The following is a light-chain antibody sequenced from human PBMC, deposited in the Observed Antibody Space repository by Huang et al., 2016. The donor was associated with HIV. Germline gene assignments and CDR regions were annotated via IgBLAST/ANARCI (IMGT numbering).Light chain of an antibody. CDR3: QHYSNWPPYT. J-gene: IGKJ2*01. CDR1: QNIDSN. Sequence: EIVMTQSPATLSVSPGERATLSCRASQNIDSNLDWYQQKPGQAPRLLMSGTATRATGIPARFSGSGSGTDFTLTISSLQPEDSAVYYCQHYSNWPPYTFGQGTNLEIK. V-gene: IGKV3-15*01. CDR2: GTA.